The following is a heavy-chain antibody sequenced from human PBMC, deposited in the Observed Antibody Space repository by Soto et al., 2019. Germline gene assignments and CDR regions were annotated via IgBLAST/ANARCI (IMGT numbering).Heavy chain of an antibody. J-gene: IGHJ5*02. V-gene: IGHV3-48*03. CDR3: ARYYYDSSGYYLNWFDP. D-gene: IGHD3-22*01. CDR1: GFTFSSYE. CDR2: ISSSGSTI. Sequence: GGSLRLSCAASGFTFSSYEMNWVRQAPGKGLEWVSYISSSGSTIYYADSVKGRFTISRDNAKSSLYLQMNSLRAEDTAVYYCARYYYDSSGYYLNWFDPWGQGTLVTVSS.